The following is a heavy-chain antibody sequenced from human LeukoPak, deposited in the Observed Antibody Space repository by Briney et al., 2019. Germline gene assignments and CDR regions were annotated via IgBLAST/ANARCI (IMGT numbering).Heavy chain of an antibody. D-gene: IGHD2-2*01. CDR2: ISYDGSNK. Sequence: GGSLRLSCAASGFTFSSYAMHWVRQAPGKGLEWVAVISYDGSNKYYADSVKGRFTISRDNSKNTLYLQMNSLRAEDTAVYYGARGQIVVVPAAMYYWGQGTLVTVSS. CDR3: ARGQIVVVPAAMYY. CDR1: GFTFSSYA. J-gene: IGHJ4*02. V-gene: IGHV3-30-3*01.